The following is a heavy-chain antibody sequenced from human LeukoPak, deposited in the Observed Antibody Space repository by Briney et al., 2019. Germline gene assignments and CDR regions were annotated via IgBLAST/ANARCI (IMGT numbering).Heavy chain of an antibody. CDR3: AMSYATSILDF. CDR1: GYTFNTYA. D-gene: IGHD3-16*01. J-gene: IGHJ4*02. CDR2: INPHTGAT. V-gene: IGHV1-2*02. Sequence: GASVKVSCKASGYTFNTYAISWVRQAPGQGLEWMGWINPHTGATDYAQKFQGRLTMTWDTSISTAYMNLSRLGSDDTAMYYCAMSYATSILDFWGQGTLVIVSS.